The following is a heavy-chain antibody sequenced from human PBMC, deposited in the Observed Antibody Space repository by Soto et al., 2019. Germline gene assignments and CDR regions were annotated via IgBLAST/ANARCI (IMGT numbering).Heavy chain of an antibody. CDR3: ARGGFYFDC. Sequence: PGGSLRLSCAASGFTFSGYLMLWVRQAPGKGLVWVSRINTDGSSTSYADSVKGRFTISRDNAKNTLYLQMNSLRAEDTAVYYCARGGFYFDCWGQGTPVTVSS. J-gene: IGHJ4*02. V-gene: IGHV3-74*01. CDR2: INTDGSST. CDR1: GFTFSGYL. D-gene: IGHD3-22*01.